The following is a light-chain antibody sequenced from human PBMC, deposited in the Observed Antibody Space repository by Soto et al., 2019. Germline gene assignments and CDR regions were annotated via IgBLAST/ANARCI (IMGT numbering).Light chain of an antibody. Sequence: QSALTQPASVSASPGQSITISCTGTSSDIGSYNYVSWYRHHPGKAPQVMIYEVSDRPSGISHRFSGSKSGNTASLTSSGLQAEDEGYYYCTSYTGSRSLVVFGGGTQLTVL. CDR3: TSYTGSRSLVV. CDR1: SSDIGSYNY. V-gene: IGLV2-14*01. J-gene: IGLJ7*01. CDR2: EVS.